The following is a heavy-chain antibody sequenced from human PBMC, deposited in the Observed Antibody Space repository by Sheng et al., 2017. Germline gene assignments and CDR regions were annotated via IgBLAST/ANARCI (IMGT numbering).Heavy chain of an antibody. CDR1: GGSISTSGYY. D-gene: IGHD2-8*01. CDR2: LLQWDH. J-gene: IGHJ4*02. CDR3: AKGTMVLTRNYYFDS. V-gene: IGHV4-39*01. Sequence: QLQLQESGPGLVKPSETLSLTXTVSGGSISTSGYYWGLDPPAPREGAGMDWESLLQWDHLRPARPSRVESPYPQTRPKNQFSLRLNSVTAADTAVYYCAKGTMVLTRNYYFDSWGQGTLVTVS.